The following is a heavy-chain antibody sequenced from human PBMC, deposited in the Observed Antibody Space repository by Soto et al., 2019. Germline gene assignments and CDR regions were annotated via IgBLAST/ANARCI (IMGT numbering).Heavy chain of an antibody. J-gene: IGHJ6*02. V-gene: IGHV3-33*01. D-gene: IGHD3-3*01. CDR1: GFTFSSYG. CDR3: ARDQVKTYYDFWSGYYLDYGMDV. CDR2: IWYDGSNK. Sequence: SCAASGFTFSSYGMHCVRQAPGKGLEWVAVIWYDGSNKYYAGSVKGRFTISRDNSKNTLYLQMNSLRAEDTAVYYCARDQVKTYYDFWSGYYLDYGMDVWGQGTTVTVSS.